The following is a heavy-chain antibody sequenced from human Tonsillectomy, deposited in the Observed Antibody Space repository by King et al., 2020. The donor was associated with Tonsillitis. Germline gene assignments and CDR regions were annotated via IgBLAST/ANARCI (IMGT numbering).Heavy chain of an antibody. D-gene: IGHD6-19*01. V-gene: IGHV6-1*01. CDR1: GDSVSSNSAA. J-gene: IGHJ4*02. CDR3: TRETVAGTYEY. Sequence: VQLPQSGPGLVKPSQTLSLTCAISGDSVSSNSAAWSWIRQSPSRGLEWLGRTYYRSKWYNDYALSVKSRITIKPDTSKNQFSLQLNSVIPEDTAVYFCTRETVAGTYEYWGQGTLVTVSS. CDR2: TYYRSKWYN.